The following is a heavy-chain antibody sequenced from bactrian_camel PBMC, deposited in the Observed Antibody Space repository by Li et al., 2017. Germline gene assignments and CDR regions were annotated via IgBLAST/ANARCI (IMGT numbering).Heavy chain of an antibody. D-gene: IGHD3*01. CDR3: AAGCKGDERLSWSDYYY. CDR2: IYSGGGRT. CDR1: RLPYSYCV. J-gene: IGHJ4*01. Sequence: HVQLVESGGGSVEAGGSLRLSCAASRLPYSYCVGWFRQAPGKEREGVASIYSGGGRTYYADSVKGRFTISHDTAKNTLYLQMDSLKPEDTATYYCAAGCKGDERLSWSDYYYWGRGTQVTVS. V-gene: IGHV3S63*01.